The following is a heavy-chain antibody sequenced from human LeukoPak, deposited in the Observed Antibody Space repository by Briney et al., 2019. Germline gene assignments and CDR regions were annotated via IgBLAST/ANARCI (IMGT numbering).Heavy chain of an antibody. CDR3: ARRDPDEYYFDY. CDR1: GYSFNTYW. V-gene: IGHV5-51*01. Sequence: GESLKISCRCSGYSFNTYWIGLVRQMPGKGLEWMGIIYPGDSDTRYSPSFQGQVTISADKSISTAYLQWSSLKASDTAMYYCARRDPDEYYFDYWGQATLLTVSS. CDR2: IYPGDSDT. J-gene: IGHJ4*02.